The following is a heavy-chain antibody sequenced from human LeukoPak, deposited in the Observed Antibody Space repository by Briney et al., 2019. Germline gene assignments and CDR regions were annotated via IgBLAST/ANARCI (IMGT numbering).Heavy chain of an antibody. J-gene: IGHJ4*02. Sequence: GGSLRLSCAASGFTFSSYAMSWVRQAPGKGLEWVSAISGSGGSTYYADSVKGRFTISRGNSKSTLYLQMDSLRAEDTAVYYCAKLGIAAADDYWGQGTLVTVSS. D-gene: IGHD6-13*01. CDR1: GFTFSSYA. CDR2: ISGSGGST. V-gene: IGHV3-23*01. CDR3: AKLGIAAADDY.